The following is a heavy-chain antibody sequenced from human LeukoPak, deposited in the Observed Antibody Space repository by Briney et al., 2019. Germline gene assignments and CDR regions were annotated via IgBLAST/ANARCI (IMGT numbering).Heavy chain of an antibody. V-gene: IGHV3-23*01. CDR1: GFTFSSYA. CDR3: VKDKTVVSSFVGDY. J-gene: IGHJ4*02. D-gene: IGHD4-23*01. Sequence: GGSLRLSRAASGFTFSSYAMSWVRQAPGKGPEWVSGTTGSGGSTYYADSVKGRFTVSRDNSKNTLDLQMNSLRAEDTAVYFCVKDKTVVSSFVGDYWGQGTLVTVSS. CDR2: TTGSGGST.